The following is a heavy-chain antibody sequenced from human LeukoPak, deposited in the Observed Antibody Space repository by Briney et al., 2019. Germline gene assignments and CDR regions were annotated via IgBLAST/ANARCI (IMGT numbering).Heavy chain of an antibody. J-gene: IGHJ2*01. Sequence: SVKVSCKASGGTFSSYAISWVRQAPGQGLEWMGGIIPIFGTANYAQKFQGRVTITADESTSTAYMELSSLRSEDTAVYYCASASGSYRPRRPAVLPDLWGRGTLVTVSS. CDR1: GGTFSSYA. CDR3: ASASGSYRPRRPAVLPDL. V-gene: IGHV1-69*13. CDR2: IIPIFGTA. D-gene: IGHD1-26*01.